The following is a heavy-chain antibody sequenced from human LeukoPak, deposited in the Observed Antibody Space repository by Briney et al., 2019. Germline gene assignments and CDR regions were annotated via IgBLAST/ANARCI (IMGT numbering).Heavy chain of an antibody. J-gene: IGHJ6*02. Sequence: GGSLRLSCAASGFTFSSYWMSWVRQAPGKGLEWVANIKQDGSEKYYVDPVKGRFTISRDNAKNSLYLQMNSLRAEDTALYYCGKDVLAGGLDVWGQGTTVTVSS. CDR3: GKDVLAGGLDV. V-gene: IGHV3-7*03. CDR2: IKQDGSEK. CDR1: GFTFSSYW.